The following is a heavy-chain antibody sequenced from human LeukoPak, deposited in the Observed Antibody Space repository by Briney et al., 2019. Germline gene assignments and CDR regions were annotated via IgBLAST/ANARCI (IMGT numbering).Heavy chain of an antibody. D-gene: IGHD5-18*01. CDR3: AREERGAMVYYDY. V-gene: IGHV3-30*03. CDR1: GFTFSNFG. J-gene: IGHJ4*02. CDR2: MSNVGNNK. Sequence: GGSLRLSCVASGFTFSNFGLHWVRQAPGKGLEWVAAMSNVGNNKYYADSVRGRFTVSRDNSNNTLSLQMNSLRAEDTAVYYCAREERGAMVYYDYWGQGTLVTVSS.